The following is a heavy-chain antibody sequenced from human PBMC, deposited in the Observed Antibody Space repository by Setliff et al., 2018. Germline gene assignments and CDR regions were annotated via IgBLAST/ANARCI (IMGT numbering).Heavy chain of an antibody. CDR3: ARGGTFRYFDF. D-gene: IGHD2-15*01. J-gene: IGHJ4*02. CDR1: GGSISSYY. Sequence: LSLTCTVSGGSISSYYWSWIRQPPGKGLEWIGYIYYSGSTNYNPSLKSRVTISVDTSKNQFSLKLTSLTAADTAVDYCARGGTFRYFDFWGQGAPVTVSS. V-gene: IGHV4-59*08. CDR2: IYYSGST.